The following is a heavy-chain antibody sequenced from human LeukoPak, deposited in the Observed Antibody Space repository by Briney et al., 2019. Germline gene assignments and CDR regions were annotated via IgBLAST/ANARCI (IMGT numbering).Heavy chain of an antibody. CDR3: ARPSYYDSSTPAAFDI. Sequence: SVKVSCKTSGYTFTSYYMHWVRQAPGQGLEWMGRIIPILGIANYAQKFQGRVTITADKSTSTAYMELSSLRSEDTAVYYCARPSYYDSSTPAAFDIWGQGTMVTVSS. V-gene: IGHV1-69*02. CDR1: GYTFTSYY. CDR2: IIPILGIA. J-gene: IGHJ3*02. D-gene: IGHD3-22*01.